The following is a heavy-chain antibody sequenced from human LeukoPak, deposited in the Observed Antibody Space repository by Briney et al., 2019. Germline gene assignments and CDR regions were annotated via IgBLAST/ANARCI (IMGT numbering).Heavy chain of an antibody. Sequence: GASVKVSCKASGYTFTSYGIRWVRQAPGQGIEWMGWINPNSGGTKYAQKIQGRVTMNRETTRSTAYMEMSRLRSDDTAVYYCARGDILTCYYYFDYWGQGTLVTVSS. CDR3: ARGDILTCYYYFDY. J-gene: IGHJ4*02. D-gene: IGHD3-9*01. V-gene: IGHV1-2*02. CDR1: GYTFTSYG. CDR2: INPNSGGT.